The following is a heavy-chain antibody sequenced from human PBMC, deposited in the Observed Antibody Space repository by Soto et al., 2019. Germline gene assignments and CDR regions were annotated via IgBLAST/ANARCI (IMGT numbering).Heavy chain of an antibody. V-gene: IGHV4-30-2*01. CDR1: VGSISSGDYS. Sequence: PSETLSLTCAVSVGSISSGDYSWSWIRQPPGKGLEWIGYIYHSGSIYYNPSLQSRVTISIDRSKNQFSLRLSSVTAADKAVYYCASYFGSSPTAFDNWGQGTLVTVSS. J-gene: IGHJ4*02. CDR3: ASYFGSSPTAFDN. D-gene: IGHD6-6*01. CDR2: IYHSGSI.